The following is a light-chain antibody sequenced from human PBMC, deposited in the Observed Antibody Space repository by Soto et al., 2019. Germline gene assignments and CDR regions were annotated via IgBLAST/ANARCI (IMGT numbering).Light chain of an antibody. CDR3: EHYANGPLT. CDR2: GAS. CDR1: QGIGST. J-gene: IGKJ4*01. V-gene: IGKV3-15*01. Sequence: EIVMTQSPATPSVSPGEGATLSCRASQGIGSTLAWYQQKPGQTPRLLIYGASTRATGVPARFSGSASGTEFTLTITSLHSGDFAVYYCEHYANGPLTVGGGTKVDIK.